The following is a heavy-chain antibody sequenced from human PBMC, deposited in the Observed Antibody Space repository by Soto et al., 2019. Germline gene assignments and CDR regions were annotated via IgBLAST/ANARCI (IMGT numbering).Heavy chain of an antibody. CDR1: GFTVSSNY. CDR3: ARAPHDYSNYGYYYYMDV. D-gene: IGHD4-4*01. CDR2: IYSGGST. J-gene: IGHJ6*03. V-gene: IGHV3-53*04. Sequence: GGSLRLSCAASGFTVSSNYMSWVRQAPGKGLEWVSVIYSGGSTYYADSVKGRFTISRHNSKNTLYLQMNSLRAEDTAVYYCARAPHDYSNYGYYYYMDVWGKGTTVTVSS.